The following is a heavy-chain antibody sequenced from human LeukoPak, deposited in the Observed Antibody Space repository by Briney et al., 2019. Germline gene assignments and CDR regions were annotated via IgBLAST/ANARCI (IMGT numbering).Heavy chain of an antibody. CDR1: GFNTRDYW. J-gene: IGHJ4*02. V-gene: IGHV3-7*01. CDR3: ARENWAKYDFWSGYSDC. D-gene: IGHD3-3*01. CDR2: IRQDGESK. Sequence: GGSLRLSCAASGFNTRDYWMSWVRQAPGKGLEWVANIRQDGESKYYVASVEGRFTISRDDAKNSLYLQMNSLRDEDAAVYYCARENWAKYDFWSGYSDCWGQGTLVTVSS.